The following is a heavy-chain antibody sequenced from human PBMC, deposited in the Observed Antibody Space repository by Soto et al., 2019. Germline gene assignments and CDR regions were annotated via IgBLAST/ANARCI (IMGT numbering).Heavy chain of an antibody. CDR2: IYYIGTT. D-gene: IGHD2-15*01. CDR1: RGTISGYS. V-gene: IGHV4-59*08. Sequence: PYENLSLTCTVSRGTISGYSWNWILQPPGKGLEYTGHIYYIGTTNYNPSLKSRATISVDTSKNQFSLNLNSVTASDTAVYFCVRQLTSVLPQTYFVYLGAGVLVTGSS. J-gene: IGHJ4*02. CDR3: VRQLTSVLPQTYFVY.